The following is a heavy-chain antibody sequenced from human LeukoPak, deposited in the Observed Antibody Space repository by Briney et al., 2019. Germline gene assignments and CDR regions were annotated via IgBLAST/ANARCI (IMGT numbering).Heavy chain of an antibody. CDR3: AHTDYYDSSGYYN. J-gene: IGHJ4*02. Sequence: GGSLRLSCAASGFTFSTYAMNWVRQAPGKGLEWVAVISYDGRQNYYADSVKGRFTISRDNSKNTLYLQMNSLRDEDSAAYYCAHTDYYDSSGYYNWGQGTLVTVSS. D-gene: IGHD3-22*01. V-gene: IGHV3-30*04. CDR2: ISYDGRQN. CDR1: GFTFSTYA.